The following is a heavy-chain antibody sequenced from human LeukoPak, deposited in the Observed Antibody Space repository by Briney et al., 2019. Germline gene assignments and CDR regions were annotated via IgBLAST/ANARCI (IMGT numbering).Heavy chain of an antibody. J-gene: IGHJ5*01. Sequence: PGGSLRLSCAASGFTFSTYSMNWVRQAPGKGLEWVSYIDSSGTTVYYADSVKGRFTISRDNAESSLYLQMNSLRAEDTAVYYCARELYSSGKSLDSWGQGRLVTVSS. D-gene: IGHD3-10*01. CDR1: GFTFSTYS. CDR2: IDSSGTTV. V-gene: IGHV3-48*01. CDR3: ARELYSSGKSLDS.